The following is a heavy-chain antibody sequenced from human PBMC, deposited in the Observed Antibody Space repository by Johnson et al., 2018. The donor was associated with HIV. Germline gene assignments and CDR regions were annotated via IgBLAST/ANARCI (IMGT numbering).Heavy chain of an antibody. V-gene: IGHV3-30-3*01. CDR2: ISYDGSNK. D-gene: IGHD6-6*01. J-gene: IGHJ3*02. CDR3: ARDTSIAAARAFDI. CDR1: GFTFSSYV. Sequence: VQLVESGGGVVQPGRSLRLSCAASGFTFSSYVMHWVRQAPGKVLEWVAVISYDGSNKYYADSVKGRFSISRDNSKNTLHLQMNSLRAEDTAVYYCARDTSIAAARAFDIWGQGTMVTVSS.